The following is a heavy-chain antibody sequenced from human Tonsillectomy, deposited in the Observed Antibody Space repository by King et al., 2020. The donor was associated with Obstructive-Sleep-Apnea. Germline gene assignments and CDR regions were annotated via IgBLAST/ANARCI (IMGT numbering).Heavy chain of an antibody. CDR2: ISGSGGNT. J-gene: IGHJ6*02. CDR3: AKEERITIFGVAPYGMDV. D-gene: IGHD3-3*01. CDR1: GFTFSSFA. V-gene: IGHV3-23*04. Sequence: VQLVESGGGLVPPGGSLRLSCAASGFTFSSFAMSWVRQAPGKGLEWVSGISGSGGNTDYEDSVKGRFTLSRDNSKNTLYLQMNSLRAEDTAVYYCAKEERITIFGVAPYGMDVWGQGTTVTVSS.